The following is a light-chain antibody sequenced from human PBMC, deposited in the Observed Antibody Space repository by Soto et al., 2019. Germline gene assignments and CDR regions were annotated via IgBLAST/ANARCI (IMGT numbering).Light chain of an antibody. J-gene: IGKJ4*01. V-gene: IGKV3-15*01. Sequence: ETVMTQSPATLSVSPGERVTLCCRASQSVSGKVACYQQKPGQPPSLLISAASNRATGVPARFSGSGSGTEFTLTITGLQSEDFAVYFCQQYANWPPVIFGGGTKVEI. CDR3: QQYANWPPVI. CDR1: QSVSGK. CDR2: AAS.